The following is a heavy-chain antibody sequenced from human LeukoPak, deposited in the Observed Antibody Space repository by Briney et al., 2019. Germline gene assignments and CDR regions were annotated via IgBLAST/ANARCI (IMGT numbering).Heavy chain of an antibody. CDR1: GYTFTSYG. Sequence: ASVKVSCKASGYTFTSYGISWVRQAPGQGLEWMGWISAYNGNTNYAQKLQGRVTMTTDTSTSTACMELRSLRSDDTAVYYCARDRGRITMVRGPMDYWGQGTLVTVSS. CDR3: ARDRGRITMVRGPMDY. D-gene: IGHD3-10*01. J-gene: IGHJ4*02. CDR2: ISAYNGNT. V-gene: IGHV1-18*01.